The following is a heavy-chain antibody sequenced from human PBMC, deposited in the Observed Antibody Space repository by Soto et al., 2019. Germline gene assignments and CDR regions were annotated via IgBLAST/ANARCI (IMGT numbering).Heavy chain of an antibody. D-gene: IGHD6-13*01. Sequence: QVQLQQWGAGLLKPSETLSLTCAVYGGSFSGYYWSWIRQPPGKGLEWIGEINHSGSTNYNPSPKSRVTISVDASKNQFSLKLSSVTAADTAVYYCARTSGYSSSWTGWYNWFDPWGQGTLVTVSS. V-gene: IGHV4-34*01. J-gene: IGHJ5*02. CDR2: INHSGST. CDR3: ARTSGYSSSWTGWYNWFDP. CDR1: GGSFSGYY.